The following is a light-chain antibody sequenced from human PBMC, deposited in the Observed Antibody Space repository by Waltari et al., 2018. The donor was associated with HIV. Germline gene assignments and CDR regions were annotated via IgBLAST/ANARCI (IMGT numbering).Light chain of an antibody. CDR1: YIGDKT. CDR2: YDV. Sequence: SSDLIQPPSVSVAPGETARLTCAGDYIGDKTVHWYQQMPGQAPVLVVYYDVMRPSGSPERFSGFRSGKTATLTISRVEVADEADYYCQVWDSLGHRVIFGGGTTLTVL. V-gene: IGLV3-21*04. CDR3: QVWDSLGHRVI. J-gene: IGLJ2*01.